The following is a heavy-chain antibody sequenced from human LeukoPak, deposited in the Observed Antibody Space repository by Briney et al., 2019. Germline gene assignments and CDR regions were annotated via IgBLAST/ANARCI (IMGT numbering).Heavy chain of an antibody. D-gene: IGHD2-2*01. CDR1: GFTFRSYS. J-gene: IGHJ5*02. Sequence: GSLKLSCAASGFTFRSYSIDWGRQASGEGLEWVSSISSSSNYIYYADSVKGRFTISRDNAKNPLYLQMNSLRAEDTAVYYCASLALPLFDPWGQGTLVTVSS. V-gene: IGHV3-21*01. CDR3: ASLALPLFDP. CDR2: ISSSSNYI.